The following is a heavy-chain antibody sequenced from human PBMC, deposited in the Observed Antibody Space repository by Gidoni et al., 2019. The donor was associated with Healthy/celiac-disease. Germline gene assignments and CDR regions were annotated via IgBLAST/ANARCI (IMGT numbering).Heavy chain of an antibody. V-gene: IGHV3-30*18. D-gene: IGHD3-22*01. J-gene: IGHJ4*02. CDR1: GFPFSSYG. CDR3: AKDGGSSGYYYFDY. Sequence: QVQLVESGGGVVQPGRSLRLSCAASGFPFSSYGMHWVRQAPGKGLEWVAVISYDGSNKYYADSVKGRFTISRDNSKNTLYLQMNSLRAEDTAVYYCAKDGGSSGYYYFDYWGQGTLVTVSS. CDR2: ISYDGSNK.